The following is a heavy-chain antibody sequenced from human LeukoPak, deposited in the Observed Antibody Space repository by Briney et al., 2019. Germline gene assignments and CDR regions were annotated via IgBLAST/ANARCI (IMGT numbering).Heavy chain of an antibody. CDR3: AKDQGYRSGGSCYDYYGMDV. D-gene: IGHD2-15*01. Sequence: QTGGSLRLSCAASGFTFSSYAMSWVRQAPGKGLEWVSAISGSGGSTYYADSVKGRFTTSRDNSKNTLYLQMNSLRAEDTAVYYCAKDQGYRSGGSCYDYYGMDVWGQGTTVTVSS. CDR2: ISGSGGST. CDR1: GFTFSSYA. J-gene: IGHJ6*02. V-gene: IGHV3-23*01.